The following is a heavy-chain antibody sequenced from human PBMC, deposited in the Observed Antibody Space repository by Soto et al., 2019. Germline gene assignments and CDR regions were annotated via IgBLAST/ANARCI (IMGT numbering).Heavy chain of an antibody. CDR1: GYTFTSYY. J-gene: IGHJ4*02. CDR3: AGGRYLSGKDY. D-gene: IGHD1-26*01. Sequence: ASVKVSCKASGYTFTSYYMHWVRQAPGQGLEWMGIINPSGGSTSYAQKFQGRGTMTRDTSTSTVYMELSSLRSEDTAVDYCAGGRYLSGKDYWGQGTRGTVSS. V-gene: IGHV1-46*03. CDR2: INPSGGST.